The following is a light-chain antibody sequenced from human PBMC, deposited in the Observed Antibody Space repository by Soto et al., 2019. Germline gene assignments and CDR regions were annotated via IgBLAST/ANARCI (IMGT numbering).Light chain of an antibody. J-gene: IGKJ1*01. CDR2: ATS. V-gene: IGKV3-20*01. CDR3: PHYVTSLTT. Sequence: EIGLTQYPGPLSFSPGETSTPSCRASQTVNSDYLAWFQQRPGQAPRLLIFATSRRATDIPDRFSGSGSGTDFTLTISRLEPEDFAVYYCPHYVTSLTTFGQGTKV. CDR1: QTVNSDY.